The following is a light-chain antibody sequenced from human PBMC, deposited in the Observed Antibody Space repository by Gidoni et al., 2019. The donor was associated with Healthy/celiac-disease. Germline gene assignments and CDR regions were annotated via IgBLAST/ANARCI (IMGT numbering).Light chain of an antibody. J-gene: IGKJ2*01. V-gene: IGKV1D-13*01. CDR3: QQFNNYPQSYT. CDR1: QGISSA. CDR2: DAS. Sequence: AIQFTQSPSSLSASVGDRVTITCRASQGISSALAWYQQKPGKAPKLLIYDASSLESGVPSRFSGSGSGTDFTLTISSLQPEDFATYYCQQFNNYPQSYTFGQGTKLEIK.